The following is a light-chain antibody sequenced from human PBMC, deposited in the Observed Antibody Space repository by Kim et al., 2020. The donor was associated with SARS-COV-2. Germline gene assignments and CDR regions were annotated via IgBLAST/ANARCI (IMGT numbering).Light chain of an antibody. Sequence: GNTVTITCRASQSIYTWLAWYQQKPGKASKLLIYDASSLQSGVPSRFSGSGSGTEFTLTISSLQPDDFATYYCQHYNDYLWTFGQGTKV. V-gene: IGKV1-5*01. CDR2: DAS. CDR3: QHYNDYLWT. CDR1: QSIYTW. J-gene: IGKJ1*01.